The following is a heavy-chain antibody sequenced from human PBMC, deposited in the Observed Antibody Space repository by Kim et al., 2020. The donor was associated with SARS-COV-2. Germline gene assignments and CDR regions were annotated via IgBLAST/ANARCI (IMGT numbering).Heavy chain of an antibody. CDR3: ARLNYYDSSGYYEFDY. J-gene: IGHJ4*02. Sequence: SLKIRVTISVGTSKNQFSLKLSSVTAADTAVYYCARLNYYDSSGYYEFDYWGQGTLVTVSS. D-gene: IGHD3-22*01. V-gene: IGHV4-39*01.